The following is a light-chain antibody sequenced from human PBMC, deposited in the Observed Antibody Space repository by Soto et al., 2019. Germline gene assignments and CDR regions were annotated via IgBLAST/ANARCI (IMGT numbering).Light chain of an antibody. V-gene: IGLV1-44*01. Sequence: QSVLTQPPSVSGTPGQRVTISCSGSFSNIGSSSVNWYQQFPGTAPKLLMYNDNQWPSGVPDRFSGSRSGTSASLAISGLQSEDEADYYCQSYDSSLSGVVFGGGTKLTVL. CDR1: FSNIGSSS. CDR2: NDN. J-gene: IGLJ2*01. CDR3: QSYDSSLSGVV.